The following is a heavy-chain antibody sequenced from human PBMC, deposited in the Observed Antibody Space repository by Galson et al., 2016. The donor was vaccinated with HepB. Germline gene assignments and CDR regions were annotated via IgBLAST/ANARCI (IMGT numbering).Heavy chain of an antibody. CDR1: GGSIRNYF. Sequence: ETLSLTCTISGGSIRNYFWSWIRQPPGKGLEWIGYIAYNGRTNYNPSLKSRVIISMDTSKNYFSLRLSSVAAADTAVYYCARQTTLGVVTYFDLWGQGTLVTVSS. D-gene: IGHD3-3*01. CDR3: ARQTTLGVVTYFDL. V-gene: IGHV4-59*01. CDR2: IAYNGRT. J-gene: IGHJ4*02.